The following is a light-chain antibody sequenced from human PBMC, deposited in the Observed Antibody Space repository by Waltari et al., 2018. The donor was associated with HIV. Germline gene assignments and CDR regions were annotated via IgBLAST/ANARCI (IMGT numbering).Light chain of an antibody. CDR1: KLGNKY. CDR3: QTSDTSTAV. V-gene: IGLV3-1*01. CDR2: DNN. J-gene: IGLJ2*01. Sequence: SYELTQPRSVSVSPGQTASNTCPGDKLGNKYACWYQQRPGQSPVLVIYDNNKRPSGSPARFSGSTSGNAAPLTFSGTPAMDAADYYCQTSDTSTAVFGGGTKLTVL.